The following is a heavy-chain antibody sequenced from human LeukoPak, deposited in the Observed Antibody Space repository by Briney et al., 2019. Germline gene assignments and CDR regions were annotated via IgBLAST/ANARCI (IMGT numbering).Heavy chain of an antibody. CDR3: ARDGPPHPYCSGGSCYYYYGMDV. CDR1: GGSVNSGSYY. V-gene: IGHV4-61*01. CDR2: IYYSGST. J-gene: IGHJ6*04. Sequence: SETLSLTCTVSGGSVNSGSYYWSWIRQPPGKGLEWIGYIYYSGSTNYNPSLKSRVTISVDTSKNQFSLKLSSVTAADTAVYYCARDGPPHPYCSGGSCYYYYGMDVWGKGTTVTVSS. D-gene: IGHD2-15*01.